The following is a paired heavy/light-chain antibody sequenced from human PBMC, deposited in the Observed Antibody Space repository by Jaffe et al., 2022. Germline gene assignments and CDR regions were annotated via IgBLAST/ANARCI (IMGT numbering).Light chain of an antibody. J-gene: IGLJ3*02. CDR1: SSNIGSNY. Sequence: QSVLTQPPSASGTPGQRVTISCSGSSSNIGSNYVYWYQQLPGTAPKLLIYRNNQRPSGVPDRFSGSKSGTSASLAISGLRSEDEADYYCAAWDDSPNWVFGGGTKLTVL. CDR2: RNN. CDR3: AAWDDSPNWV. V-gene: IGLV1-47*01.
Heavy chain of an antibody. D-gene: IGHD3-3*01. CDR3: AKDLEVPEDYDFWSGYPTGLDY. Sequence: QVQLVESGGGVVQPGGSLRLSCAASGFTFSSYGMHWVRQAPGKGLEWVAFIRYDGSNKYYADSVKGRFTISRDNSKNTLYLQMNSLRAEDTAVYYCAKDLEVPEDYDFWSGYPTGLDYWGQGTLVTVSS. CDR1: GFTFSSYG. J-gene: IGHJ4*02. CDR2: IRYDGSNK. V-gene: IGHV3-30*02.